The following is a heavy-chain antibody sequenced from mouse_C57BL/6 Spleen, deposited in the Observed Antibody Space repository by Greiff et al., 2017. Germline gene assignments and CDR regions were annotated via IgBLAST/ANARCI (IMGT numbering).Heavy chain of an antibody. Sequence: EVKLMESGGGLVKPGGSLKLSCAASGFTFGSYAMSWVRQTPEKRLEWVATISDGGSYTYYPDNVKGRFTISRDNAKNNLYLQMSHLKSEDTAMYYCARDVNEYDGYAMDYWGQGTSVTVSS. CDR1: GFTFGSYA. V-gene: IGHV5-4*01. CDR2: ISDGGSYT. CDR3: ARDVNEYDGYAMDY. D-gene: IGHD2-4*01. J-gene: IGHJ4*01.